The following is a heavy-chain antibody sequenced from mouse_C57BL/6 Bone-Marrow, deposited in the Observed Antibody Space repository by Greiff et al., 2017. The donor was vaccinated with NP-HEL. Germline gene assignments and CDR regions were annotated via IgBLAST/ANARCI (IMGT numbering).Heavy chain of an antibody. D-gene: IGHD1-1*01. CDR3: ARPRGSSFFDY. CDR1: GYTFTSYG. V-gene: IGHV1-81*01. Sequence: VKLMESGAELARPGASVKLSCKASGYTFTSYGISWVKQRTGQGLEWIGEIYPRSGNTYYNEKFKGKATLTADKSSSTAYMELRSLTSEDSAVYFCARPRGSSFFDYWGQGTTLTVSS. CDR2: IYPRSGNT. J-gene: IGHJ2*01.